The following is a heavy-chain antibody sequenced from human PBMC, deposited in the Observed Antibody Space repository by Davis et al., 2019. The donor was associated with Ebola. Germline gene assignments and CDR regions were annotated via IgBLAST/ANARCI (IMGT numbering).Heavy chain of an antibody. CDR2: INQDGSDQ. CDR3: ARHFLGGAYCSGDCKESLNLDY. D-gene: IGHD2-21*02. J-gene: IGHJ4*02. Sequence: GESLKISCAASGFSFSSYWLSWVRQAPGKGLEWVANINQDGSDQQYVGSVKGRFTVSRDNAKNSLYLQMNSLRAEDTAVYYCARHFLGGAYCSGDCKESLNLDYWGRGMLVTVSS. V-gene: IGHV3-7*01. CDR1: GFSFSSYW.